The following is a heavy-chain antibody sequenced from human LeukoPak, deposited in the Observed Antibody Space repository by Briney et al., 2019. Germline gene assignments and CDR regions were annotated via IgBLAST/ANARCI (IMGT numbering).Heavy chain of an antibody. V-gene: IGHV4-34*01. CDR1: GGSFSGYY. CDR3: ARHVTGLEKLYYDILTGYYTGPFDY. CDR2: INHSGST. J-gene: IGHJ4*02. D-gene: IGHD3-9*01. Sequence: PSETLSLTCAVYGGSFSGYYWSWIRQPPGKGLEWIGEINHSGSTNYNPSLKSRVTISVDTSKDQFSLKLSSVTAADTAVYYCARHVTGLEKLYYDILTGYYTGPFDYWGQGTLVTVSS.